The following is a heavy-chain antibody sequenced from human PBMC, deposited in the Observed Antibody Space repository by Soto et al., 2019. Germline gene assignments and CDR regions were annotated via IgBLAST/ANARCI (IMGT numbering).Heavy chain of an antibody. J-gene: IGHJ5*02. Sequence: ASVKVSCKVSGYALTELSMHWVRQAPEKGLEWMGGFVPEHGKTVYAQKFQGRVTMTEDTSTDTAYMELISLRSDETALYYCATGQLGNYFDPWGQGTLVNVSS. CDR3: ATGQLGNYFDP. CDR1: GYALTELS. V-gene: IGHV1-24*01. CDR2: FVPEHGKT. D-gene: IGHD6-13*01.